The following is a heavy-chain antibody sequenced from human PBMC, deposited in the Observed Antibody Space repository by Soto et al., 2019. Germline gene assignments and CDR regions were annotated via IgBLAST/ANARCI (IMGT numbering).Heavy chain of an antibody. D-gene: IGHD6-19*01. Sequence: QLQLQESGSGLVKPSQTLSLTCAVSGGSISSGGYSWSWIRQPPGKGLEWIGYIYHSGRTYYNPSLKSRVTISVDRSKNQFSLKLSSVTAADTAVYYCAGAGGLGAVAVDYWGQGTLVTVSS. CDR1: GGSISSGGYS. CDR2: IYHSGRT. V-gene: IGHV4-30-2*01. CDR3: AGAGGLGAVAVDY. J-gene: IGHJ4*02.